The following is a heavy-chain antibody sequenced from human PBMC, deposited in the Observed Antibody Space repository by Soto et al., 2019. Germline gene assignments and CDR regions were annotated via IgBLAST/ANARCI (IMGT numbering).Heavy chain of an antibody. J-gene: IGHJ4*02. CDR2: IIPILGIA. D-gene: IGHD6-13*01. V-gene: IGHV1-69*02. CDR3: ASGGRVAAAPSDY. Sequence: QVQLVQSGAEVKKPGSSVKVSCKASGGTFSSYTISWVRQAPGQGLEWMGRIIPILGIANYAQKFQGRVTITADKSTSTAYMELSSLRSADTAVYYCASGGRVAAAPSDYWGQGTLVTVSS. CDR1: GGTFSSYT.